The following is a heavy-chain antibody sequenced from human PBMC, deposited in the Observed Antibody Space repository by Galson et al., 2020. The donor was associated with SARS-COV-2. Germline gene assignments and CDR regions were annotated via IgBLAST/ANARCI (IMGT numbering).Heavy chain of an antibody. CDR3: VHRRSDSDDGGDDGDLYFSACDV. Sequence: SGPPLVKPTQTPTLTCTFSEFSLTPSGVGVAWIRQPPGKALAWLEIIYWDDDERYSPALKRTLPITKDPAKNQVDLTMTNMDPVDTGTYYCVHRRSDSDDGGDDGDLYFSACDVWGQGTMVTV. CDR2: IYWDDDE. V-gene: IGHV2-5*02. J-gene: IGHJ3*01. D-gene: IGHD2-21*01. CDR1: EFSLTPSGVG.